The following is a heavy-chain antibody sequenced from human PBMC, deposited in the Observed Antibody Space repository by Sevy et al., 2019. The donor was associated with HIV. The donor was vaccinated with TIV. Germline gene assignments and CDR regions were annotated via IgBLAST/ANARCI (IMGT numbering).Heavy chain of an antibody. CDR1: GFTFSSYA. CDR2: ISYDGSNK. J-gene: IGHJ3*02. CDR3: AREGYDFWSGYWKDAFDI. Sequence: GGSLRLSCAASGFTFSSYAMHWVRQAPGKGLEWVAVISYDGSNKYYADSVKGRFTISRDNSKNTRYLQMNSLRAEDTAVYYCAREGYDFWSGYWKDAFDIWGQGTMVTVSS. V-gene: IGHV3-30-3*01. D-gene: IGHD3-3*01.